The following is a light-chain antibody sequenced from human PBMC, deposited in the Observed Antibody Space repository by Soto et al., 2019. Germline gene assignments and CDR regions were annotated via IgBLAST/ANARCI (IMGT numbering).Light chain of an antibody. CDR3: SSYTSSSIYYV. Sequence: QSALTQPASVSGSPGQSITISCTGTSRDVGGYDYVSWYQQHPGKVPRVMIYEVSNRPSGVSNRFSGSKSGNTASLTISGLQAEDEADYYCSSYTSSSIYYVFGTGTKLTVL. CDR2: EVS. J-gene: IGLJ1*01. CDR1: SRDVGGYDY. V-gene: IGLV2-14*01.